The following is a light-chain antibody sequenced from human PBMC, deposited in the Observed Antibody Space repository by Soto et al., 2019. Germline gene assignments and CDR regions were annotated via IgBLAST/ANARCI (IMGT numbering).Light chain of an antibody. Sequence: EFVLTQSPVTLSLSPGERATLSCRASQSVSRYLAWYQQKRGQAPRLLIYDTSNRAAGIPARFSGSGSGTDFTLTISSLQPDDFATYYCQQYNTYSFGQGTKVDIK. CDR2: DTS. CDR3: QQYNTYS. J-gene: IGKJ1*01. CDR1: QSVSRY. V-gene: IGKV3-11*01.